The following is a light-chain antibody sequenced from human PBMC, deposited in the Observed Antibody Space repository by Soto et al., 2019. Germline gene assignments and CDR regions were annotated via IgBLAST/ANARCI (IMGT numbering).Light chain of an antibody. CDR3: QKYNSAPQT. CDR1: QTIMTY. J-gene: IGKJ1*01. Sequence: DIQMTQSPSSLSASVGDGVAITCRASQTIMTYLNWYQLKPGKPPRLLIYAASSLQSGVPSRFSARGSGTDFTLTISSLQPEDVATYYCQKYNSAPQTFGQGTKVDIK. CDR2: AAS. V-gene: IGKV1-39*01.